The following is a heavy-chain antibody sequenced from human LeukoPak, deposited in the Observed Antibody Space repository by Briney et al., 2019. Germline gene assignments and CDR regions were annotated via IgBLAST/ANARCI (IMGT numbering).Heavy chain of an antibody. D-gene: IGHD6-19*01. J-gene: IGHJ3*02. Sequence: PSETLSLTCTVSGGSISSSSYYWGWIRQPPGKGLEWIGSIYYSGSTYYNTSLKSRVTISVDTSKNQFSLKLSSVTAADTAVYYCARQAIAVVDAFDIWGQGTMVTVSS. CDR2: IYYSGST. CDR1: GGSISSSSYY. CDR3: ARQAIAVVDAFDI. V-gene: IGHV4-39*01.